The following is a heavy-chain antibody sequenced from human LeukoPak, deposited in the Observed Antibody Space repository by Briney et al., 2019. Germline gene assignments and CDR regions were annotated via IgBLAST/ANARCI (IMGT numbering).Heavy chain of an antibody. V-gene: IGHV1-8*01. Sequence: ASVKVSCKASGYTFTSYDINWVRQATGQGLEWMGWMTPNSGNTGYAQKFQGRVTMTRNTSISTAYMELSSLRSEDTAVYYCARGLSSEWLRFYDYWGQGTLVTVSS. J-gene: IGHJ4*02. D-gene: IGHD5-12*01. CDR3: ARGLSSEWLRFYDY. CDR2: MTPNSGNT. CDR1: GYTFTSYD.